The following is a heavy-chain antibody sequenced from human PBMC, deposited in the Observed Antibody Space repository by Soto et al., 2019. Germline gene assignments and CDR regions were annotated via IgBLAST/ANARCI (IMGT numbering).Heavy chain of an antibody. D-gene: IGHD6-19*01. V-gene: IGHV3-9*01. CDR3: AKDHLGGAMAVPFFDY. CDR1: GFNFDDYA. Sequence: EVQLVESGGGLVQPGRSLRLSCAASGFNFDDYAMHWVRLAPGKGLEWVAGITWNSGNTGYADSVKGRFTISRDNAKNPVYLQMNSLRPEDTALYYCAKDHLGGAMAVPFFDYRGQGALVTVSS. CDR2: ITWNSGNT. J-gene: IGHJ4*02.